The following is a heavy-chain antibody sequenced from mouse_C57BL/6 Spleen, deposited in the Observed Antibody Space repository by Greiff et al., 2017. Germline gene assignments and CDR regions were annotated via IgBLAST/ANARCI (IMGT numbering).Heavy chain of an antibody. CDR2: ISSGGSYT. CDR1: GFTFSSYG. V-gene: IGHV5-6*01. D-gene: IGHD1-1*01. CDR3: ARQGHYYGSSYAMDY. J-gene: IGHJ4*01. Sequence: EVKLMESGGDLVKPGGSLKLSCAASGFTFSSYGMSWVRQTPDKRLEWVATISSGGSYTYYPDSVKGRFTISRDNAKNTLYLQMSSLKSEDTAMYYCARQGHYYGSSYAMDYWGQGTSVTVSS.